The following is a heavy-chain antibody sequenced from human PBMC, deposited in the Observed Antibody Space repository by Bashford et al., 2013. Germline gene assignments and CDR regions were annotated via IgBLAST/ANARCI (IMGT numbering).Heavy chain of an antibody. J-gene: IGHJ4*02. CDR3: ARAEDSSGWSTDY. CDR2: IIPIFGTA. D-gene: IGHD6-19*01. Sequence: WVRQAPGQGLEWMGGIIPIFGTANYAQKFQGRVTITADKSTSTAYMELSSLRSEDTAVYYCARAEDSSGWSTDYWGQGNPGHRLL. V-gene: IGHV1-69*06.